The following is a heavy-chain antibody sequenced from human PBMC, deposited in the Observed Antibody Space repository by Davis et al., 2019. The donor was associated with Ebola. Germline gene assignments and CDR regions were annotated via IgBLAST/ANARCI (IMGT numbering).Heavy chain of an antibody. CDR1: GFTFTGFW. V-gene: IGHV3-7*01. Sequence: PGGSLRLSCAASGFTFTGFWMSWVRQAPGKGLEWVANIKQDGSAKYYVDSVKGRFTISRDNAKNSLYLQMNSLRDEDTAVYYCARDLFSGQWLVQYYFDYWGQGTLVTVSS. CDR2: IKQDGSAK. D-gene: IGHD6-19*01. CDR3: ARDLFSGQWLVQYYFDY. J-gene: IGHJ4*02.